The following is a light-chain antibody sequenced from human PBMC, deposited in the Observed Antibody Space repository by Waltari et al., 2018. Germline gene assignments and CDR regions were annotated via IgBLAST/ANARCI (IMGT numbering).Light chain of an antibody. J-gene: IGKJ1*01. CDR1: QSIRSN. CDR2: GAS. CDR3: QQDDNGLGA. Sequence: EIVMTQSPATLSVFQGERATLSCRASQSIRSNLAWYQHKPGQAPRLLIYGASTRATGIPARFRGSVSGREFALTLSSLQSVDVAVYFCQQDDNGLGAFGQATKVEIK. V-gene: IGKV3-15*01.